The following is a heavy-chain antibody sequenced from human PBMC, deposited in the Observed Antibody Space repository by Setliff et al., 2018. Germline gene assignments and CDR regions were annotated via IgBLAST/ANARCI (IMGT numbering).Heavy chain of an antibody. D-gene: IGHD3-10*01. CDR2: IYYNGRS. V-gene: IGHV4-59*12. Sequence: SETLSLTCTVSGGSISNYYWSWIRQSPGKGLEWIGFIYYNGRSDHNPSFQSRVTISVDTSKNQFSLKLSSVTAADTAVYYCARVSSYGSGSYYYYYYGMDVWGQGTTVTVSS. CDR3: ARVSSYGSGSYYYYYYGMDV. CDR1: GGSISNYY. J-gene: IGHJ6*02.